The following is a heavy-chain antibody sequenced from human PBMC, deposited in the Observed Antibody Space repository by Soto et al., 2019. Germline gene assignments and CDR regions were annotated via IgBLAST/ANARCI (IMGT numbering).Heavy chain of an antibody. D-gene: IGHD6-6*01. CDR1: GYTFTRYD. J-gene: IGHJ4*02. V-gene: IGHV1-8*01. CDR3: ARPGPARPSQNAPFDY. CDR2: MNPNSGKT. Sequence: GASVKVSCKASGYTFTRYDINWVRQATGQGLEWMGGMNPNSGKTGYAQKFQGRVTMTADDSTSTAYMELSSLRSEDTAVYYCARPGPARPSQNAPFDYWGQGTLVTVSS.